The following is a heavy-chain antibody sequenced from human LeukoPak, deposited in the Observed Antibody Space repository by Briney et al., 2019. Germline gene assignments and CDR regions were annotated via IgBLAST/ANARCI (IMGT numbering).Heavy chain of an antibody. CDR1: GYTFTSYG. J-gene: IGHJ6*02. CDR3: ARRDSWSGYSLDYYYYYGMDV. D-gene: IGHD3-3*01. CDR2: ISAYNGNT. V-gene: IGHV1-18*01. Sequence: GASVKVSCKASGYTFTSYGISWVRQAPGQGLEWMGWISAYNGNTNYAQKLQGRVTMTTDTSTSTAYMELRSLRSDDTAVYYCARRDSWSGYSLDYYYYYGMDVWGQGTTVTVSS.